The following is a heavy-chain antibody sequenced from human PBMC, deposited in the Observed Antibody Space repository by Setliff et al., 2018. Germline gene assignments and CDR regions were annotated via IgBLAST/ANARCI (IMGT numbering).Heavy chain of an antibody. V-gene: IGHV1-18*01. CDR2: ISAYNGNT. J-gene: IGHJ4*02. CDR3: ARDQGGDYYDSSGYTTPFDY. CDR1: GYTFPSYG. Sequence: ASVKVSCKASGYTFPSYGLSWVRQAPGQGLEWMGWISAYNGNTNYAQRLQGRVTMTTDTSTSTAYMELRSLRSDDTAVYYCARDQGGDYYDSSGYTTPFDYWGQGTLVTVSS. D-gene: IGHD3-22*01.